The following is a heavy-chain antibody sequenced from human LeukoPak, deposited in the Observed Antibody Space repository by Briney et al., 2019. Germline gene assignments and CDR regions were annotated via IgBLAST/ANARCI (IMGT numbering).Heavy chain of an antibody. Sequence: SGLTLVEPTQTLTLTCTFSGFSLTTDEVGVGWIRQPPGKALEWLAHHYWNDNKFYSPSLQSRLTITKDTSKNQVALTMTNVDPVDTATYYCAYQVYSSGWHPFAYWGQGILVTVAS. CDR2: HYWNDNK. CDR3: AYQVYSSGWHPFAY. CDR1: GFSLTTDEVG. J-gene: IGHJ4*02. D-gene: IGHD6-25*01. V-gene: IGHV2-5*01.